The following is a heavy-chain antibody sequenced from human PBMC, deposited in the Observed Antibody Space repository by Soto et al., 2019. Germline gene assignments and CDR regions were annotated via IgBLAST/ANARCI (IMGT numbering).Heavy chain of an antibody. CDR2: INHNSGGT. CDR3: ERDLSYYDILTGYYRCGFDP. D-gene: IGHD3-9*01. CDR1: GYTFTGYY. J-gene: IGHJ5*02. Sequence: QVQLVQSGAEVKKPGASVKVSCKASGYTFTGYYMHWVRQAPGQGLELMGWINHNSGGTNYAQKFQGRVTMTRDTSIRTAYMELSRLRSDDTAVYYCERDLSYYDILTGYYRCGFDPWGQGTLVTVSS. V-gene: IGHV1-2*02.